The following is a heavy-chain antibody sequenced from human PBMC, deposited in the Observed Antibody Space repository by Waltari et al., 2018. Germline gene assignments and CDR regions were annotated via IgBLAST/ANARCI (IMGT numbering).Heavy chain of an antibody. CDR1: GFTLSNYW. J-gene: IGHJ4*02. CDR3: IRDYGSPY. V-gene: IGHV3-7*03. CDR2: INKDGTET. Sequence: EAQQVESGGDLVQPGGSLRLSCVVSGFTLSNYWMSWVRQAPGKGLEWVANINKDGTETYYVASLRGRFTISKADAKNSVYLQMNSLKVEDTAVYYCIRDYGSPYWGQGTLVTVSS. D-gene: IGHD6-19*01.